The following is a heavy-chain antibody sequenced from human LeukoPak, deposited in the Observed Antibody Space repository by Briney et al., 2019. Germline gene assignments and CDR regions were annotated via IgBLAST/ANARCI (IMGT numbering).Heavy chain of an antibody. CDR2: ISWSGDNT. CDR3: AKAYGDH. J-gene: IGHJ4*02. D-gene: IGHD4-17*01. Sequence: PGGSLRLSCAASGFTFNINAMNWVRQAPGKGLEWVSGISWSGDNTYYADSVRGRFTISRDNSKNTLYLQMNSLRAEDTAVYYCAKAYGDHWGQGTLVTVSS. V-gene: IGHV3-23*01. CDR1: GFTFNINA.